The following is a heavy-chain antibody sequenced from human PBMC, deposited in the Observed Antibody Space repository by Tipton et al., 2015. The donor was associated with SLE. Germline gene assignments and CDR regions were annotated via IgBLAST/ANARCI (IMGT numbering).Heavy chain of an antibody. Sequence: WIRQPPGKGLEWIGSIFYTGSTYYNPSLKSRVSFSIDTSKHQFSLKLNSVTAADTAVYYCARRHYSGPFDSWGQGTLVTVPS. CDR2: IFYTGST. CDR3: ARRHYSGPFDS. V-gene: IGHV4-39*07. D-gene: IGHD5-12*01. J-gene: IGHJ4*02.